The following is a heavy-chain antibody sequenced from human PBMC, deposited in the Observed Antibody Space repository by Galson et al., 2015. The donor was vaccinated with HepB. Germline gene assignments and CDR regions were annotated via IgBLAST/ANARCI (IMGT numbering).Heavy chain of an antibody. CDR2: ISAYNGNT. CDR3: ARDCRTASSGPYYYGMDV. CDR1: GYTFTSYG. V-gene: IGHV1-18*01. Sequence: SVKVSCKASGYTFTSYGISWVRQAPGQGLEWMGWISAYNGNTNYAQKLQGRVTMTTDTSTSTAYMELRSLRSDDTAVYYCARDCRTASSGPYYYGMDVWGQGTTVTVSS. J-gene: IGHJ6*02. D-gene: IGHD6-19*01.